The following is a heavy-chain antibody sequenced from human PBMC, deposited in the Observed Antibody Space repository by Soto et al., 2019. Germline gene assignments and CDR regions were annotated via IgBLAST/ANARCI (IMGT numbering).Heavy chain of an antibody. CDR3: ARTSITMVRGVFSGGPGKPNWFDP. CDR2: IYYSGST. Sequence: QVQLQESGPGLVKPSQTLSLTCTVSGGSISSGGYYWSWIRQHPGKGLEWIGYIYYSGSTYYNPSLKSRVTISVDTSKNQFSLKLSSVTAADTAVYYCARTSITMVRGVFSGGPGKPNWFDPWGQGTLVTVSS. D-gene: IGHD3-10*01. V-gene: IGHV4-31*03. CDR1: GGSISSGGYY. J-gene: IGHJ5*02.